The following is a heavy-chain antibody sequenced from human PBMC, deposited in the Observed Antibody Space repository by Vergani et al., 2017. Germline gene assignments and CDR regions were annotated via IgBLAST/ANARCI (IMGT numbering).Heavy chain of an antibody. CDR1: GYSFTSYW. Sequence: EVQLVQSGAEVKKPGESLKISCKGSGYSFTSYWIGWVRQMPGKGLEWMGIIYPGDSDTRYSPSFQGQVTISADKSISTAYLQWSSLKASDTAMYYCARHVVTYYYDSSGYHYYYYGMDVWGQGTTVTVSS. CDR3: ARHVVTYYYDSSGYHYYYYGMDV. CDR2: IYPGDSDT. V-gene: IGHV5-51*01. J-gene: IGHJ6*02. D-gene: IGHD3-22*01.